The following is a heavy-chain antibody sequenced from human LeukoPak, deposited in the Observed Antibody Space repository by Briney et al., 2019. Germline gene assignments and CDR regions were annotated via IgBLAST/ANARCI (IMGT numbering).Heavy chain of an antibody. CDR2: ITASGGTT. Sequence: TGGSLRLSCAASGFTFSSYAMNWVRQTPGKGLEWVASITASGGTTYYAVSLTGRFAISRDNSKNTLYLQMSSLRAEDTALYYCAKARTAKGYQYGMDVWGQGTTVTVSS. J-gene: IGHJ6*02. CDR3: AKARTAKGYQYGMDV. CDR1: GFTFSSYA. V-gene: IGHV3-23*01. D-gene: IGHD4-17*01.